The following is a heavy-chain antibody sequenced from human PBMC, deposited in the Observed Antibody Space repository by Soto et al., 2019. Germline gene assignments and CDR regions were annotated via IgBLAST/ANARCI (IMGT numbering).Heavy chain of an antibody. CDR2: IYYTGST. V-gene: IGHV4-61*01. J-gene: IGHJ6*02. CDR1: GGSVSSESHY. D-gene: IGHD3-3*01. Sequence: PSETLSLTCTVSGGSVSSESHYWSWIRQTPGKGLEWIGYIYYTGSTNYNPSLKGRVTMSVDTSRDQVSLRLRSVTRADTAVYYCARDHHYDFGSGPPHYGMDVWGQGTTVTVSS. CDR3: ARDHHYDFGSGPPHYGMDV.